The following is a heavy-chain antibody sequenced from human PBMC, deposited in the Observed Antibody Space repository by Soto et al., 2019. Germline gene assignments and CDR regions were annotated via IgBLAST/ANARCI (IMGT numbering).Heavy chain of an antibody. J-gene: IGHJ4*02. CDR2: IYTSGNT. CDR3: ARDVQSHIWYSPGY. CDR1: GDSISNYY. D-gene: IGHD6-13*01. V-gene: IGHV4-4*07. Sequence: SETLSLTCTVSGDSISNYYWSWIRQPAGKGLEWIGRIYTSGNTNYNPSLKSRVTMSVDTSKNQLSLKLSSVTAADTAVYYCARDVQSHIWYSPGYWGQGILVTVSS.